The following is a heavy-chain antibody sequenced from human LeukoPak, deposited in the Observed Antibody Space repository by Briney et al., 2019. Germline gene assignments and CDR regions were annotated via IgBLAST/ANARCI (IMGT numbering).Heavy chain of an antibody. J-gene: IGHJ5*02. D-gene: IGHD6-19*01. Sequence: SETLSLTCTVSGDSISSSSYYWGWIRQPPGKGLEWIGEINHSGSTNYNPSLKSRVTISVDTSKNQFSLKLSSVTAADTAVYYCARGYSSGWYASLNWFDPWGQGTLVTVSS. V-gene: IGHV4-39*07. CDR2: INHSGST. CDR1: GDSISSSSYY. CDR3: ARGYSSGWYASLNWFDP.